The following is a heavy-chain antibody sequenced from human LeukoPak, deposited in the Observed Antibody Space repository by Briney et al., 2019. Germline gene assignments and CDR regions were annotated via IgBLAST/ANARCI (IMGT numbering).Heavy chain of an antibody. CDR1: GFTFSSYA. Sequence: GGSLRLSCAASGFTFSSYAMSWVRQAPGKGLEWVSAISGSGGSTYYADSVKGRFTISRDNSKNTLYLQMNSLRAEDTAVYYCAKVGLWYGGQLPAYDYWGQGTLVTVSS. D-gene: IGHD4-23*01. J-gene: IGHJ4*02. V-gene: IGHV3-23*01. CDR3: AKVGLWYGGQLPAYDY. CDR2: ISGSGGST.